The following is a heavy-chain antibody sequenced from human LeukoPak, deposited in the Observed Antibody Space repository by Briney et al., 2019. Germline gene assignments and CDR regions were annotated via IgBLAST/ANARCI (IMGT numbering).Heavy chain of an antibody. CDR1: GGTFSSYA. J-gene: IGHJ4*02. CDR2: IIPIFGTA. D-gene: IGHD3-22*01. V-gene: IGHV1-69*05. Sequence: ASVKVSCKASGGTFSSYAISWVRQAPGQGLEWMGGIIPIFGTANYAQKFQGRVTITTDESTSTAYMELSSLRSEDTAVYYCARDLRVKGGTTPNYYDSSGYFGSVDYWGQGTLVTVSS. CDR3: ARDLRVKGGTTPNYYDSSGYFGSVDY.